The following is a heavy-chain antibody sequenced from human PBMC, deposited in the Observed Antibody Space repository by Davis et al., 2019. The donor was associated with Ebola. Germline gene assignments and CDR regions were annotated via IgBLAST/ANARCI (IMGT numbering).Heavy chain of an antibody. V-gene: IGHV4-59*01. CDR1: GGSIDNFY. J-gene: IGHJ4*02. CDR2: NYNNRST. Sequence: SETLSLTCTVSGGSIDNFYWSWIRQSPGKGLEWIGDNYNNRSTNYNPSLKGRVTISVDTSRKQFSLKLNSVTAADTAVYFCANRLALWGYFDYWGQGTLVIVSS. D-gene: IGHD3-10*01. CDR3: ANRLALWGYFDY.